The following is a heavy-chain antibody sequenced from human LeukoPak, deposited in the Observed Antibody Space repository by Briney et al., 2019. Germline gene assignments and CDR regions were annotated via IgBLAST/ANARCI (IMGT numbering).Heavy chain of an antibody. J-gene: IGHJ4*02. CDR1: GGSFSGYY. Sequence: PSETLSLTCAVYGGSFSGYYWSWIRQPPGKGLEWIGEINHSGSTNYNPSLKSRVTISVDTSKNQFSLKLGSVTAADTAVYYCARVLTPGYSYGYDYWGQGTLVTVSS. CDR3: ARVLTPGYSYGYDY. CDR2: INHSGST. V-gene: IGHV4-34*01. D-gene: IGHD5-18*01.